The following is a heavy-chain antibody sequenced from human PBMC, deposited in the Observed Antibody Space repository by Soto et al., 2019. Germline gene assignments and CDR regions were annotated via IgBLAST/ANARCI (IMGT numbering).Heavy chain of an antibody. CDR3: ARYSSNWFQTEGMDV. Sequence: PSETLSLTCTVSGGSVSSGSYYWSWIRQPPGKGLEWIGCIYYSGSTNYNPSLKTRVTISVDTSKNQFSLKLSSVTAADTAVYYCARYSSNWFQTEGMDVWGQGTTVTVSS. V-gene: IGHV4-61*01. CDR2: IYYSGST. J-gene: IGHJ6*02. CDR1: GGSVSSGSYY. D-gene: IGHD6-13*01.